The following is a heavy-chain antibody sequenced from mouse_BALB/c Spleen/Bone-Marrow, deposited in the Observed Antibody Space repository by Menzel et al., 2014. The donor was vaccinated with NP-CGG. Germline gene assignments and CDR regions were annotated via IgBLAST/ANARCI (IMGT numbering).Heavy chain of an antibody. J-gene: IGHJ4*01. CDR2: ISNGGGST. V-gene: IGHV5-12*02. CDR3: ARQGTLNY. Sequence: EVKVVESGGGLVQPGGSLKLSCATSGFTFRDYYMYWVRQTPEKRLEWVAYISNGGGSTYYPDTVKGRFTISRDNAKNTLCLQMSRLKSEDTAMYYCARQGTLNYWGQGTSVTVSS. CDR1: GFTFRDYY.